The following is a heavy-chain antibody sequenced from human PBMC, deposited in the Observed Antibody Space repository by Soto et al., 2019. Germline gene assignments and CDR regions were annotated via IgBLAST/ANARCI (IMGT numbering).Heavy chain of an antibody. J-gene: IGHJ3*01. V-gene: IGHV3-23*01. Sequence: GGSLRLSCAASGFTFSSYAMSWVRQAPGKGLEWVSAISGSGGSTYYADSVQGRFTISRDNSKNTLYLQMNRLKAENKAVYYCANRVGNIWTGYYGDDAFDFWGQGTMVTISS. CDR2: ISGSGGST. CDR3: ANRVGNIWTGYYGDDAFDF. CDR1: GFTFSSYA. D-gene: IGHD3-9*01.